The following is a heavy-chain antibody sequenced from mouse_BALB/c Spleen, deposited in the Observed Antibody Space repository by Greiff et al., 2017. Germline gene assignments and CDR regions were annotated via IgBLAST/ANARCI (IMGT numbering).Heavy chain of an antibody. Sequence: QVQLQQPGAELVKPGASVKLSCKASGYTFTSYWMHWVKQRPGQGLEWIGEINPSNGRTNYNEKFKSKATLTVDKSSSTAYMQLSSLTSEDSAVYYCAREGASMDYWGQGTSVTVSS. CDR1: GYTFTSYW. CDR2: INPSNGRT. J-gene: IGHJ4*01. D-gene: IGHD6-1*01. V-gene: IGHV1S81*02. CDR3: AREGASMDY.